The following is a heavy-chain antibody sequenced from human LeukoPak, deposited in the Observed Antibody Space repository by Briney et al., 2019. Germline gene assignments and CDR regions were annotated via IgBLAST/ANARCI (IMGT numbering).Heavy chain of an antibody. D-gene: IGHD1-1*01. J-gene: IGHJ3*01. CDR2: IYPGDSDS. CDR1: GYRFDNYW. CDR3: ARHARTTFTVNDAFDL. V-gene: IGHV5-51*01. Sequence: GESLKISCKGSGYRFDNYWIGWVRPMPGKGLEWLGIIYPGDSDSRNSPSFQGQVTISVDRSIRTLYVHWRSLKASDTAIYYCARHARTTFTVNDAFDLWGQGTKVTVSS.